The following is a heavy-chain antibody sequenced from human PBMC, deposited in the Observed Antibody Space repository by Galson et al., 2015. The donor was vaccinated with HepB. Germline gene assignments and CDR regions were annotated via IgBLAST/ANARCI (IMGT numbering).Heavy chain of an antibody. CDR2: IWFDGSNK. V-gene: IGHV3-33*03. D-gene: IGHD4-23*01. Sequence: SLRLSCAASGFTFITHGMHWVRQAPGEGLEWVAVIWFDGSNKYYADSVKGRFTISRDMSKNTLYLQMDSLRAEDTAVYYCAKDIPGYGGNIIDYWGQGTLVTVSS. J-gene: IGHJ4*02. CDR3: AKDIPGYGGNIIDY. CDR1: GFTFITHG.